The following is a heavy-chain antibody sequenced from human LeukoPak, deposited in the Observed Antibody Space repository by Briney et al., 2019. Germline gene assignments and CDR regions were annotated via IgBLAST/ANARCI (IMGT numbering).Heavy chain of an antibody. CDR1: GGSISSSSYY. CDR3: ARHHPTVTPYYMDV. V-gene: IGHV4-39*01. J-gene: IGHJ6*03. D-gene: IGHD4-17*01. CDR2: ISYSGST. Sequence: SETLSLTCTVSGGSISSSSYYWGWIRQPPGTGLEWIGSISYSGSTYYNPSLKSRVTISVDTSKNQFSLRLSSVTAADTAVYYCARHHPTVTPYYMDVWGKGTTVTISS.